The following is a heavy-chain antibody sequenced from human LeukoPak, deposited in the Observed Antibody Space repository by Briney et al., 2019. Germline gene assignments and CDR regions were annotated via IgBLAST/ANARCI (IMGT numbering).Heavy chain of an antibody. Sequence: GGSLRLSCAASGFTVTSNYMSWVRQAPGKGPEWVSVIYSGGSTYYADSVKGRFTISRDNSKNTLYLQMNSLRAEDTAVYYCAKSSSTNWNYDIDAFDIWGQGTMVTVSS. CDR1: GFTVTSNY. CDR3: AKSSSTNWNYDIDAFDI. D-gene: IGHD1-7*01. J-gene: IGHJ3*02. V-gene: IGHV3-53*01. CDR2: IYSGGST.